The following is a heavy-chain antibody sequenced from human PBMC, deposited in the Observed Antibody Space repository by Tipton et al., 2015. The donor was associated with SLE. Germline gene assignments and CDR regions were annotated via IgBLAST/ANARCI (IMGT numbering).Heavy chain of an antibody. CDR2: IYYSGST. CDR1: GGSISSSSYY. V-gene: IGHV4-39*07. Sequence: TLSLTCTVSGGSISSSSYYWGWIRQPPGKGLEWIGSIYYSGSTYYNPSLKSRVTISVDTSKNQSSLKLSSVTAADTAVYYCARHLREATVTPLWYFDLWGRGTLVTVSS. J-gene: IGHJ2*01. D-gene: IGHD4-17*01. CDR3: ARHLREATVTPLWYFDL.